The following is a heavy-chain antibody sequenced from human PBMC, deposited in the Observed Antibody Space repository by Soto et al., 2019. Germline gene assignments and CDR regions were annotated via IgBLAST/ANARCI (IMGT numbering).Heavy chain of an antibody. V-gene: IGHV4-59*01. CDR1: GGSISSYY. CDR3: ARGYCSSTICYIWDNWFDP. Sequence: PSETLSRTCTVSGGSISSYYWSWIRQPPGKGLEWIGYIYYSGRTNYNPSLKSRVTISVDTSKNQFSLKLSSVTAADTAVYYCARGYCSSTICYIWDNWFDPWGQGTLVTVSS. J-gene: IGHJ5*02. CDR2: IYYSGRT. D-gene: IGHD2-2*02.